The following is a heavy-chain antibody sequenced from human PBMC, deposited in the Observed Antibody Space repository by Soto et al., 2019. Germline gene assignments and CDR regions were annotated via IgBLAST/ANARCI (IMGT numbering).Heavy chain of an antibody. V-gene: IGHV1-18*01. CDR3: ARDSIAARPQGWFDP. CDR2: ISAYNGNT. J-gene: IGHJ5*02. Sequence: QVQLVQSGAEVKKPGASVKVSCKASGYTFTSYGISWVRQAPGQGLEWMGWISAYNGNTNYAQKLQGRVTMTTDTPTSTAYMERRSRRSDDTAVYYCARDSIAARPQGWFDPWGQGTLVTVSS. D-gene: IGHD6-6*01. CDR1: GYTFTSYG.